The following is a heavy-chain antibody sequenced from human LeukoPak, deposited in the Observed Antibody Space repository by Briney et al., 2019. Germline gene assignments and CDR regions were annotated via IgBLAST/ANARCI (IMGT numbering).Heavy chain of an antibody. D-gene: IGHD5-18*01. Sequence: PGGSLRLSCAASGFTFSSYGTHWVRQAPGKGLEWVAVISYDGSNKYYADSVKGRFTISRDNSKNTLYLQMNSLRAEDTAVYYCAKRLSRYSYGFLPDYWGQGTLVTVSS. CDR1: GFTFSSYG. CDR3: AKRLSRYSYGFLPDY. CDR2: ISYDGSNK. J-gene: IGHJ4*02. V-gene: IGHV3-30*18.